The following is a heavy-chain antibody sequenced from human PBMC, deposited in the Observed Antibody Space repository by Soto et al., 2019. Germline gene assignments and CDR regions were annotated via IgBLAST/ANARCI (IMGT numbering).Heavy chain of an antibody. CDR2: ISGSGGST. V-gene: IGHV3-23*01. CDR1: GFNFDDYA. D-gene: IGHD3-22*01. CDR3: AKDLPYYDTQSGMDV. J-gene: IGHJ6*02. Sequence: PGGSLRLSCATSGFNFDDYAMHWVRQAPGKGLEWVSAISGSGGSTYYADSVKGRFTISRDNSKNTLYLRMNSLRAEDTAVYYCAKDLPYYDTQSGMDVWGQGTTVTVSS.